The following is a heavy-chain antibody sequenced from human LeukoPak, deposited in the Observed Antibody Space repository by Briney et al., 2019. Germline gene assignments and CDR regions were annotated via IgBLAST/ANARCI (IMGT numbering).Heavy chain of an antibody. CDR1: GYTFSGYY. Sequence: ASVKVSCKXSGYTFSGYYMHWVRQTPRQGLEWMGWINHNSGGTKYAQKFQGRVTMTRDTSISTGYMEVSRLRSDDTAVYYCAREGGMEGSEDDHNWFDPWGQGTLVTVSS. CDR3: AREGGMEGSEDDHNWFDP. J-gene: IGHJ5*02. CDR2: INHNSGGT. V-gene: IGHV1-2*02. D-gene: IGHD2-15*01.